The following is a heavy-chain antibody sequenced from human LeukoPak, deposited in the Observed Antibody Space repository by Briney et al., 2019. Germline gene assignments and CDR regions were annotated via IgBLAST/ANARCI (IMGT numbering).Heavy chain of an antibody. J-gene: IGHJ4*02. CDR1: GFSFSTYT. CDR3: AKLYSGSWGDFDS. Sequence: GGSLRLSCVASGFSFSTYTMDWVRQAPGKGLEWVAVITYDGSNNNYADSVNGRFTISRDNSNNTLYLHMNSLRAEDTAVYHCAKLYSGSWGDFDSWGQGTLVTVSS. V-gene: IGHV3-30*04. D-gene: IGHD6-13*01. CDR2: ITYDGSNN.